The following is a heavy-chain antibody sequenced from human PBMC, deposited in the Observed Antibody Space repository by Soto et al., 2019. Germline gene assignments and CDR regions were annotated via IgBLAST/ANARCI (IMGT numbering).Heavy chain of an antibody. CDR1: GFSVSTFGVG. CDR3: AHSRYYHNSSGFYAYDV. V-gene: IGHV2-5*01. Sequence: QITLKESGPTLVKRTQTLTLTCTFSGFSVSTFGVGVGWIRQPPGKALEWLALIYWNDDKHFGPSLKSRLTITKDTSKNQVVLTMTNMDPVDTATYFCAHSRYYHNSSGFYAYDVWGQGTIVTVSS. J-gene: IGHJ3*01. CDR2: IYWNDDK. D-gene: IGHD3-22*01.